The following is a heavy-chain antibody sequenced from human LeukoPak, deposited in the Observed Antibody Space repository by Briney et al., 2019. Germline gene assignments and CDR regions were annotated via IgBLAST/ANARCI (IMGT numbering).Heavy chain of an antibody. D-gene: IGHD3-3*01. J-gene: IGHJ4*02. CDR1: GFVFSDAW. CDR3: STMSAIFGVVIPDY. V-gene: IGHV3-15*01. Sequence: GGSLRLSCAVSGFVFSDAWMSWVRQAPGKGLEWVGRIKSKTNGGTTDYAAPVKGRFSISRDDSKNTLFLQMYSLRTEDTGVYYCSTMSAIFGVVIPDYWGQGTLVSVSP. CDR2: IKSKTNGGTT.